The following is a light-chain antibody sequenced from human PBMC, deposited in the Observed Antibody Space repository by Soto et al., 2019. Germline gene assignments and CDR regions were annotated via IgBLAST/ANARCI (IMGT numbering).Light chain of an antibody. Sequence: EIVLTQSPATLSLSPGERVTLSCRASQSIGRYLAWYPHIPGQPPRLLIYDASNRATGIPARFSGSGSVTDFTLTISSLEPEDFADYYCQQRANWLTFGGGTKVEIK. J-gene: IGKJ4*01. V-gene: IGKV3-11*01. CDR3: QQRANWLT. CDR1: QSIGRY. CDR2: DAS.